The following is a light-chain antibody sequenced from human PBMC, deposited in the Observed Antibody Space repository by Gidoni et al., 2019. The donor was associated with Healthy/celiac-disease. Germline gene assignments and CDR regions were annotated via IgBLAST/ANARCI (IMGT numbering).Light chain of an antibody. V-gene: IGLV3-19*01. Sequence: SSALTQDPAVSVALGQTVRITCEGDSLRSYYASWYQQKPGQAPVLVIYGKNNRPSGRPDRFSGSSSGNTASLTITGAQAEDEADYYCTSRDSSGHVVFGGGTTLTVL. CDR2: GKN. J-gene: IGLJ2*01. CDR3: TSRDSSGHVV. CDR1: SLRSYY.